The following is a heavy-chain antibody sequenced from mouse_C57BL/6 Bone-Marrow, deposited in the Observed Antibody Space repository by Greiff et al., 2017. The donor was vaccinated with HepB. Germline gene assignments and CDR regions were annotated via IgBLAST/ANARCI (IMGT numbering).Heavy chain of an antibody. Sequence: QVQLQQSGPELVKPGASVKISCKASGYAFSSSWMNWVKQRSGKGLEWIGRIYPGDGDTNYNGKFKGKATLTADKSSSTAYMQLSSLTSEDSAVYFCARRGYYYAMDYWGQGTSVTVSS. J-gene: IGHJ4*01. CDR3: ARRGYYYAMDY. CDR2: IYPGDGDT. V-gene: IGHV1-82*01. CDR1: GYAFSSSW.